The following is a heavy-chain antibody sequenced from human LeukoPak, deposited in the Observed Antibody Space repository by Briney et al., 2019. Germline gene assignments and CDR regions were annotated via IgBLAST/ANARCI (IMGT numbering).Heavy chain of an antibody. CDR2: IYHSGST. J-gene: IGHJ4*02. V-gene: IGHV4-4*02. CDR3: ARIPVGGTMVRGVRD. CDR1: GGSISSSNW. D-gene: IGHD3-10*01. Sequence: SGTLSLTCAVSGGSISSSNWWSWVRQPPGKGLEWIGEIYHSGSTNYNPSLKSRVTISVDKSRNQFSLKLSSVTAADTAVYYCARIPVGGTMVRGVRDWGQGTLVTVSS.